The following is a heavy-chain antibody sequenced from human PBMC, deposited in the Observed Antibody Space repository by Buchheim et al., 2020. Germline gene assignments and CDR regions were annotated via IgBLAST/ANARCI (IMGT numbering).Heavy chain of an antibody. D-gene: IGHD2-21*02. V-gene: IGHV1-2*02. CDR2: ISPDSGGT. Sequence: QVQLVQSGAEVKKPGASVKVSCKASGYTFTGYYTHWVRQAPGQGLEWMGWISPDSGGTKYAQEFQGRVTMTRDTSISTAYMELSRLRSDDTAVYYWARGLRPAYCGGDCYPSGMDVWGQGTT. J-gene: IGHJ6*02. CDR3: ARGLRPAYCGGDCYPSGMDV. CDR1: GYTFTGYY.